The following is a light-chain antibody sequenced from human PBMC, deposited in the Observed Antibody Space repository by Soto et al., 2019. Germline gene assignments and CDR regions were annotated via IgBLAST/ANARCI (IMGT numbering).Light chain of an antibody. CDR2: DDT. CDR3: QTWGTGFQF. V-gene: IGLV2-23*01. CDR1: VGL. Sequence: QSVLTQPASVSGSPGQSITISCTGTVGLVSWYQQHPGKVPKLIIYDDTKRPSGVSSRFSGSKSGNTASLTISGLQTEDEADYYCQTWGTGFQFFGGGTKLTVL. J-gene: IGLJ2*01.